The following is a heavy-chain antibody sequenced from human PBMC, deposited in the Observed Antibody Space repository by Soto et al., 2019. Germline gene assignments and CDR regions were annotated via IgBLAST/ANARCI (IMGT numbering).Heavy chain of an antibody. V-gene: IGHV4-31*01. J-gene: IGHJ5*02. CDR1: GGSISSGDYY. Sequence: QVQLQESGPGLVKPSQTLSLTCTVSGGSISSGDYYWSWVRQHPGKGLEWIGYIYHSWSTYYNPSPQSPITISVNTSKNQYAPKLSSVTAADTAVYCCARDVRPAHTNWFDPWGQGTLVTVSS. CDR2: IYHSWST. CDR3: ARDVRPAHTNWFDP. D-gene: IGHD3-16*01.